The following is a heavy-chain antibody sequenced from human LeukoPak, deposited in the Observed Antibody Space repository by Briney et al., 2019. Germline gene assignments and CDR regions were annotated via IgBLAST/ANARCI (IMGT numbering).Heavy chain of an antibody. V-gene: IGHV3-30*01. J-gene: IGHJ4*02. D-gene: IGHD1-26*01. Sequence: GGSLRLSCAASGFTFSSYAMHWVRQAPGKGLEWVAVISYDGSNKYYADSVKGRFTISRDNSKNTLYLQMNSLRAEDTAVYYRARATIVGAFDFDYWGQGTLVTVSS. CDR1: GFTFSSYA. CDR3: ARATIVGAFDFDY. CDR2: ISYDGSNK.